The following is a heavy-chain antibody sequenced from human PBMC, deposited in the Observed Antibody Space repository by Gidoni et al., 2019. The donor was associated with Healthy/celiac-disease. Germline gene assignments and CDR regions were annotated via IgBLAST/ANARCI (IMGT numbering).Heavy chain of an antibody. V-gene: IGHV1-69*01. D-gene: IGHD2-2*01. J-gene: IGHJ4*02. CDR3: ARPRRYCSSTSCYRDYFDY. CDR2: IIPIFGTA. CDR1: GGTFSSYA. Sequence: QVQLVQAGAEGKQPGSSVKVSCKPSGGTFSSYATSWVRQAPGQGLEWMGGIIPIFGTANYAQKFQGRVTITADESTSTAYMELSSLRSEDTAVYYCARPRRYCSSTSCYRDYFDYWGQGTLVTVSS.